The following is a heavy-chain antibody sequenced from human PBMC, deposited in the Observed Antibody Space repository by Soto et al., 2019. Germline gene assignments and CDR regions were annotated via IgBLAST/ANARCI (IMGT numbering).Heavy chain of an antibody. CDR3: ARGSEIYYDFWSGYYKDYYFDY. CDR2: IWYDGSNK. CDR1: GFTFSSYG. V-gene: IGHV3-33*01. Sequence: QVQLVESGGGVVQHGRSLRLSCAASGFTFSSYGMHWVRQAPGKGLEWVAVIWYDGSNKYYADSVKGRFTISRDNSKNTLYLQMNSLRAEDTAVYYCARGSEIYYDFWSGYYKDYYFDYWGQGTLVTVSS. D-gene: IGHD3-3*01. J-gene: IGHJ4*02.